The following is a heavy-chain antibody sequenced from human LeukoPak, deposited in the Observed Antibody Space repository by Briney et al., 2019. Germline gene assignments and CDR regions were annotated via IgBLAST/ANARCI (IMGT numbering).Heavy chain of an antibody. CDR1: GGSISSSGYY. CDR3: ATSDFWSGYYFTLDY. Sequence: SETLSLTCTVSGGSISSSGYYWGWLRQPPGKGLEWVGSVYYTGSTFYNPSLKSRVTTSVDTSKNHFSLNLSSVTAADTAVYYCATSDFWSGYYFTLDYWGQGTLVTVSS. CDR2: VYYTGST. D-gene: IGHD3-3*01. V-gene: IGHV4-39*02. J-gene: IGHJ4*02.